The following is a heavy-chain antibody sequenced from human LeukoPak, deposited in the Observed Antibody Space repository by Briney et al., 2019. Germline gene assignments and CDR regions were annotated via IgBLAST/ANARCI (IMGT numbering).Heavy chain of an antibody. CDR2: INSDGSST. J-gene: IGHJ4*02. V-gene: IGHV3-74*01. Sequence: PGGSLRLSCAASGFTFSSYWMHWVRQAPGKGLVWVSRINSDGSSTSYADSVKGRFTISRDNAKNTLYLQMNSPRAEDTAVYYCARVGSDSGAYSLFDYWGQGTLGTVSS. D-gene: IGHD3-22*01. CDR1: GFTFSSYW. CDR3: ARVGSDSGAYSLFDY.